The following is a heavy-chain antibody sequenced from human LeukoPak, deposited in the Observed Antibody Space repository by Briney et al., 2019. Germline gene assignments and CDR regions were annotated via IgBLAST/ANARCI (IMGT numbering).Heavy chain of an antibody. CDR1: GFSFSAAW. V-gene: IGHV3-23*01. J-gene: IGHJ4*02. D-gene: IGHD2-21*02. Sequence: QPGGSLRLSCEASGFSFSAAWMTWVRQAPGKGLEWVSAISGRGGSTYYADSVKGRFTISRDNSKNTLYLQMNSLGAEDTAVYYCAKGRLNSGYDVMREIVVVTAIWAFDYWGQGTLVTVSS. CDR2: ISGRGGST. CDR3: AKGRLNSGYDVMREIVVVTAIWAFDY.